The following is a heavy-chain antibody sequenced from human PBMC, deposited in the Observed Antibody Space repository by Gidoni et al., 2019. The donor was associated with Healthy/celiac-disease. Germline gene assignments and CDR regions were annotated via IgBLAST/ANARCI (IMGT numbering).Heavy chain of an antibody. J-gene: IGHJ4*02. CDR3: AKDPYGGIVGGDY. D-gene: IGHD1-26*01. CDR2: IKGSGGST. CDR1: GFTFSSYA. Sequence: EVQLLESGGGLVQPGGSLRLSCAASGFTFSSYAMSWVRQAPGKGLEWVSAIKGSGGSTYYANSVKGRFTISRDNSKNPLYLQMNSLRAEDTAVYYCAKDPYGGIVGGDYWGQGTLVTVSS. V-gene: IGHV3-23*01.